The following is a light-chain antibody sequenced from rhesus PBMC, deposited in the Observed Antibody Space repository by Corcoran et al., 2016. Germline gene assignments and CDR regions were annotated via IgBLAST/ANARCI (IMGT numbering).Light chain of an antibody. V-gene: IGKV1-44*03. CDR2: DAS. CDR1: QTIGNY. J-gene: IGKJ2*01. CDR3: RQHNSLPYS. Sequence: DIQMTQSPSSLSAFVGDRVIITCRASQTIGNYLIWYQQKPGKVPKVLFYDASALQSGVPFRFSGSGSGTDFTLTISSLQPQDFATYYCRQHNSLPYSFDQGTKVEIK.